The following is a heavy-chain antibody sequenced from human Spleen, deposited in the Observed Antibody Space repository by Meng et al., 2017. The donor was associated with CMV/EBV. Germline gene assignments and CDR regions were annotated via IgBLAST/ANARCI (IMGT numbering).Heavy chain of an antibody. D-gene: IGHD2-15*01. CDR1: GFIFDDYG. V-gene: IGHV3-23*01. CDR3: AKHTASNCYSPLDY. CDR2: ISDSGGST. J-gene: IGHJ4*02. Sequence: GGSLRLSCEASGFIFDDYGMTWVRQAPGKGLEWVSGISDSGGSTYYADSVRGRFTISRDNSKNTLYLQMSGLGAEDTAVYYCAKHTASNCYSPLDYWGQGTLVTVSS.